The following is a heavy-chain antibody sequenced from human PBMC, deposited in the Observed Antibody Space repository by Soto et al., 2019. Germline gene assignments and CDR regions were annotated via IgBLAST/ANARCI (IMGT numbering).Heavy chain of an antibody. CDR1: GGTFSSYA. Sequence: SVKVSCKASGGTFSSYAISWVRQAPGQGLEWMGGIIPIFGTANYAQKFQGRVTITADKSTSTAYMELSSLRSEDTAVYYCARVDTAMVYKSDAFDIWGPGTMVTVSS. J-gene: IGHJ3*02. CDR3: ARVDTAMVYKSDAFDI. CDR2: IIPIFGTA. V-gene: IGHV1-69*06. D-gene: IGHD5-18*01.